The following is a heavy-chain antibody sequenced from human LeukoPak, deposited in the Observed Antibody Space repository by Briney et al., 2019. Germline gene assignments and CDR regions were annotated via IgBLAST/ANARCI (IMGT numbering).Heavy chain of an antibody. V-gene: IGHV4-39*01. CDR2: IYYSGST. Sequence: PSETLSLTCTVSGGSISSSSYYWGWIRQPPGKGLEWIGSIYYSGSTYYNPSLKSRVTISVDTSKNQFSLKLSSVTAADTAVYYCARLSSARRPGFDYWGQGTLVTVSS. CDR1: GGSISSSSYY. J-gene: IGHJ4*02. D-gene: IGHD3-10*02. CDR3: ARLSSARRPGFDY.